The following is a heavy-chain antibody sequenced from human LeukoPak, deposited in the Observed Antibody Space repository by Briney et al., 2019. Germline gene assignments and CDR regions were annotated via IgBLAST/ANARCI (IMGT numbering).Heavy chain of an antibody. V-gene: IGHV3-23*01. J-gene: IGHJ4*02. CDR2: VSGSGGTT. Sequence: GGSLRLSCAASGFTFSNYAMSWVRQAPGKGLEWVLAVSGSGGTTYYADSVKGRFTISRDISKNTVYLQMNSLRAEDTAVYYCAKDVLTYYDFWSGYTGGNHFDYWGLGTLVTVSS. CDR1: GFTFSNYA. D-gene: IGHD3-3*01. CDR3: AKDVLTYYDFWSGYTGGNHFDY.